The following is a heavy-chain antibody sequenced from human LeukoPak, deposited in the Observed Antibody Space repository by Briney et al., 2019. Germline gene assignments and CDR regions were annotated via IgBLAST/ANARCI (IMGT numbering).Heavy chain of an antibody. V-gene: IGHV3-23*01. Sequence: PGGSLRLSCAASGFTFSSYAMSWVRQASGKGLEWISGISNSGDTTYDADSVKGRFTISRDNSKNTLYLQMNSLRAEDTAVYYCAKCPGSANCYTGFDYWGQGTLVTVSS. D-gene: IGHD2-2*02. CDR1: GFTFSSYA. CDR3: AKCPGSANCYTGFDY. J-gene: IGHJ4*02. CDR2: ISNSGDTT.